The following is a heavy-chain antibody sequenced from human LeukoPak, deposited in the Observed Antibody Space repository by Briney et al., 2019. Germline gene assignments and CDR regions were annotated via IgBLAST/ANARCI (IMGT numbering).Heavy chain of an antibody. J-gene: IGHJ6*03. CDR2: ISSSSSTI. D-gene: IGHD6-13*01. V-gene: IGHV3-48*01. CDR3: ARDSGYSGLLWDYYYMDV. Sequence: GGSLRLSCAASGFTFSSYSMNWVRQAPGKGLEWVSYISSSSSTIYYADSVKCRFTISRDNAKNSLYLQMNSLRAEDTAVYYCARDSGYSGLLWDYYYMDVWGKGTTVTVSS. CDR1: GFTFSSYS.